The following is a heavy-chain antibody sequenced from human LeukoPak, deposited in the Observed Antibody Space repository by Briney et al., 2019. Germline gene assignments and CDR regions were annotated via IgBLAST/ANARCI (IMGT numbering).Heavy chain of an antibody. D-gene: IGHD6-25*01. CDR1: GYTFTSYY. V-gene: IGHV1-46*01. Sequence: ASVKVSCKASGYTFTSYYMHWVRQAPGQGLEWMGMINPSGGSTGYAQEFQARVTMTRDTSTSTVYMELSSLRSEDTAVYYCARGLVAAAALDYWGQGTLVTVSS. CDR2: INPSGGST. J-gene: IGHJ4*02. CDR3: ARGLVAAAALDY.